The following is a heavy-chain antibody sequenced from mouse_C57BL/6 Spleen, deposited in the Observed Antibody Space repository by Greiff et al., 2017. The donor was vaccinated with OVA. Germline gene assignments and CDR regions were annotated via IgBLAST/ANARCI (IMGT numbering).Heavy chain of an antibody. J-gene: IGHJ3*01. CDR3: AREYDGYYAWFAY. CDR2: ISDGGSYT. V-gene: IGHV5-4*01. Sequence: VQLKESGGGLVKPGGSLKLSCAASGFTFSSYAMSWVRQTPEKRLEWVATISDGGSYTYYPDNVKGRFTISRDTAKNNLYLQMSHLKSEDTAMYYCAREYDGYYAWFAYWGKATLVTVSA. CDR1: GFTFSSYA. D-gene: IGHD2-3*01.